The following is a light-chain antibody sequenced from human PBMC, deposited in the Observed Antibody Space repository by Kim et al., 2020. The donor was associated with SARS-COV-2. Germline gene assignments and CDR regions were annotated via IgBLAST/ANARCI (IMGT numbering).Light chain of an antibody. J-gene: IGKJ4*01. V-gene: IGKV3-11*01. CDR2: DAS. CDR1: PSISTS. CDR3: QQRNNWPPKVT. Sequence: GAGDTLSCRARPSISTSLSWYEQRPGHRPRLLIYDASIRATGVPARFSGSGSGTDFTLTISGFEPEDFAVYYCQQRNNWPPKVTFGGGTKVDIK.